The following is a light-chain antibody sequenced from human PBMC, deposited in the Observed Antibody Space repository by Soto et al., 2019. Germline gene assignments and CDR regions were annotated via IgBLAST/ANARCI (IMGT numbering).Light chain of an antibody. CDR3: QQYDTYSRT. J-gene: IGKJ1*01. Sequence: DIQMTQFPYTVSASVGDRVTITCRASQSISKWLAWYQQKPGKAPKILNNEASTLESGVPSRFSGSGSGTEFKLTVSSLQPDDCATYYCQQYDTYSRTFGQGTKVEVK. CDR2: EAS. V-gene: IGKV1-5*01. CDR1: QSISKW.